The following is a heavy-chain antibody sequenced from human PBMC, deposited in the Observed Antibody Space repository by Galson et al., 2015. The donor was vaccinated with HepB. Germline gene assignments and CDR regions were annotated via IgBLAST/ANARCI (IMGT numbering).Heavy chain of an antibody. CDR2: INPNSGGT. D-gene: IGHD3-3*01. Sequence: LVKVSCKASGYTFTGYYMHWVRQAPGQGLEWMGRINPNSGGTNYAQKFQGRVTMTRDTSISTAYMELRRLRSDDTAVYYCARESVSFTQGKIFGVVMPFDYWGQGTLVTVSS. CDR1: GYTFTGYY. J-gene: IGHJ4*02. CDR3: ARESVSFTQGKIFGVVMPFDY. V-gene: IGHV1-2*06.